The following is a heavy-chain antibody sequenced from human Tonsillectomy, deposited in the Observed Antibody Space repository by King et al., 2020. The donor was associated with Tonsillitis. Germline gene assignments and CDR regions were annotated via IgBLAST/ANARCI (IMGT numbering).Heavy chain of an antibody. Sequence: VQLVESGGGLIQPGGSLRLSCAASGFTVSSNYMSWVRQAPGKGLEWVSVIYIGGSPYYADSVKGRFTTSRDNSKNTLYLQMNSLRAEDTAVYYCARVEDYGDYGYAFDIWGQGTMVTVSS. CDR2: IYIGGSP. CDR1: GFTVSSNY. D-gene: IGHD4-17*01. J-gene: IGHJ3*02. CDR3: ARVEDYGDYGYAFDI. V-gene: IGHV3-53*01.